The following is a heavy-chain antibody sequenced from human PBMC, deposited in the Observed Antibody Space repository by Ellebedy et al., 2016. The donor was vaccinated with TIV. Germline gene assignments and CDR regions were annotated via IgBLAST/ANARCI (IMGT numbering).Heavy chain of an antibody. D-gene: IGHD6-19*01. CDR2: ISYDGSET. J-gene: IGHJ4*02. CDR1: GFTFGNFA. V-gene: IGHV3-30*07. Sequence: GGSLRLSCAASGFTFGNFAMHWVRQPPGKGLEFVATISYDGSETYYADSVRGRFTISRDNSKNPLFLEMNNVRAGDTARYYCAKEAFTGIAVAGAFDYWGQGALVTVSS. CDR3: AKEAFTGIAVAGAFDY.